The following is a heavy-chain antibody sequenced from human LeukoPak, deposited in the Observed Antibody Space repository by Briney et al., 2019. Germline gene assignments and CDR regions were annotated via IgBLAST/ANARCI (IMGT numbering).Heavy chain of an antibody. CDR2: VSSNGGST. V-gene: IGHV3-64*01. CDR1: GFSFSRYT. D-gene: IGHD1-26*01. J-gene: IGHJ4*02. Sequence: GGSLRLSCAASGFSFSRYTMHWVRQAPGKGLEYVSAVSSNGGSTYYVKSVKGRFTISRDNSKNTLYLQMGGLRAEDMAVYYCAREGGVVGALYYFDYWGQGTLVTVSS. CDR3: AREGGVVGALYYFDY.